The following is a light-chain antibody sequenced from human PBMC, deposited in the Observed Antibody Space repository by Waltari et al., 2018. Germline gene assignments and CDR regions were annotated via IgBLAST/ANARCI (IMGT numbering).Light chain of an antibody. CDR2: LNSAGSH. J-gene: IGLJ3*02. CDR3: QTWGTGIQGV. V-gene: IGLV4-69*01. CDR1: SGHSSYA. Sequence: QLVLTQSPSASASLGASVKLTCTLSSGHSSYASAGHQQQPEKGPRYLRKLNSAGSHSKGDGIPVRFSGSSSGAERSLTISSLQSEDEADYYCQTWGTGIQGVFGGGTKLTVL.